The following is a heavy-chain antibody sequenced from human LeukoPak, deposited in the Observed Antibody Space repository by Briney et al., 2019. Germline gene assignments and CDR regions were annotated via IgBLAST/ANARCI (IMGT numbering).Heavy chain of an antibody. J-gene: IGHJ3*02. CDR3: ARLERPSPDAFDI. V-gene: IGHV4-59*08. CDR1: GGSISSYY. D-gene: IGHD1-1*01. Sequence: SETLSLTCTVSGGSISSYYWSWIRQPPGKGLEWIGYIYYSGSTNYNPSLKSRVTTSVDTSKNQFSLKLSSVTAADTAVYYCARLERPSPDAFDIWGQGTMVTVSS. CDR2: IYYSGST.